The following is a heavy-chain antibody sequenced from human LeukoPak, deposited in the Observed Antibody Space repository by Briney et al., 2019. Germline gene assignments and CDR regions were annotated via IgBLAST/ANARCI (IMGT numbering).Heavy chain of an antibody. CDR3: ARDGYSYGYRPHDAFDI. CDR2: ISAYNGNT. Sequence: ASVNVSCKASGGTFSSYAISWVRQAPGQGLEWMGWISAYNGNTNYAQKLQGRVTMTTDTSTSTAYMELRSLRSDDTAVYYCARDGYSYGYRPHDAFDIWGQGTMVTVSS. D-gene: IGHD5-18*01. CDR1: GGTFSSYA. V-gene: IGHV1-18*01. J-gene: IGHJ3*02.